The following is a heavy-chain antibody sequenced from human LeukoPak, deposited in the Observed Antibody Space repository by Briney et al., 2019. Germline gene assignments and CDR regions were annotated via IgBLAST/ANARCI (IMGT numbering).Heavy chain of an antibody. V-gene: IGHV4-39*01. J-gene: IGHJ4*02. D-gene: IGHD3-22*01. CDR2: IYYSGST. CDR3: ARSAEYYYDSSGYQARYYFDY. Sequence: PSETLSLTCTVSGASISSSTYYWGWIRQPPGKGLEWIGSIYYSGSTYYNPSLKSRVTISVDTSKNQFSLKLSSVTAADTAVYYCARSAEYYYDSSGYQARYYFDYWGQGTLVTVSS. CDR1: GASISSSTYY.